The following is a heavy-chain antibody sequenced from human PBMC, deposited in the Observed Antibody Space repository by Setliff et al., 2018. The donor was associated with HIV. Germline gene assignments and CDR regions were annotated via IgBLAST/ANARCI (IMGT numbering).Heavy chain of an antibody. CDR2: INPGGGST. CDR1: GYTFTSYY. Sequence: ASVKVSCKASGYTFTSYYMHWVRQAPGQGLEWMGVINPGGGSTTYAQKFQGRVTMTRDTSTTTVYMELSSLRSDDTAVYYCARGGRVDESRGYYYPLMYWGQGTLVTVSS. J-gene: IGHJ4*02. CDR3: ARGGRVDESRGYYYPLMY. D-gene: IGHD3-22*01. V-gene: IGHV1-46*01.